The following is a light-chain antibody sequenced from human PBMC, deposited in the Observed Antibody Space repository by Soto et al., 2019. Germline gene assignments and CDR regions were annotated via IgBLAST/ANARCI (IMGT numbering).Light chain of an antibody. V-gene: IGKV3D-20*02. J-gene: IGKJ1*01. Sequence: EIVLTQSPGTLSLTPGERATLSCSASQSVSSRYLAWYQQKPGQAPRLLIYGASTRDVGIPDRFSGSGSGTDFTLTISSLEPENFAVYYCQQRSNWPPWTFGQGTKVDIK. CDR3: QQRSNWPPWT. CDR1: QSVSSRY. CDR2: GAS.